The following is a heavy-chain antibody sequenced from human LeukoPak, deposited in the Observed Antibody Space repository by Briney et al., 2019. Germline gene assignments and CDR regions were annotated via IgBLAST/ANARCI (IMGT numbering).Heavy chain of an antibody. J-gene: IGHJ4*02. CDR2: IRGSGGST. Sequence: GGSLRLSCAASGFTFSSYAMSWVRQAPGKGLEWVSGIRGSGGSTYYADSVKGRFTISRDNAKNSLYLQMNSLRAEDTAVYYCARRRVRGDFDYWGQGTLVTVSS. D-gene: IGHD3-10*01. CDR3: ARRRVRGDFDY. CDR1: GFTFSSYA. V-gene: IGHV3-23*01.